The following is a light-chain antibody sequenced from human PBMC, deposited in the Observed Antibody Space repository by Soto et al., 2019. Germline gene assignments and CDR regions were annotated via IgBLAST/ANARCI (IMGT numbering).Light chain of an antibody. V-gene: IGLV2-14*01. CDR1: SSDIGAFNY. Sequence: QSALTQPASVSGSPGQSITISCTGTSSDIGAFNYVSWYQQHPHKAPKLILYEVNKRPSGVSNRFSGSKSGITASLTISGAQAEDEADYYCSSYTDISTVIFGGGTKLTVL. CDR2: EVN. CDR3: SSYTDISTVI. J-gene: IGLJ2*01.